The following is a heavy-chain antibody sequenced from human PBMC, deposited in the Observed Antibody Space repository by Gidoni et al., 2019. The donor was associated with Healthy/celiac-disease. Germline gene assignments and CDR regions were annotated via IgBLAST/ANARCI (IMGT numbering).Heavy chain of an antibody. CDR2: ISWNSGSI. Sequence: EVQLVESGGGLVQPGRSLRLSCAASGFTFDDYAMHWVRQAPGKGLEWVSGISWNSGSIGYADSVKGRFTISRDYAKNSLYLQMNSLRAEDTALYYCAKDIDGVEMATIGHAFDIWGQGTMVTVSS. CDR1: GFTFDDYA. CDR3: AKDIDGVEMATIGHAFDI. V-gene: IGHV3-9*01. D-gene: IGHD5-12*01. J-gene: IGHJ3*02.